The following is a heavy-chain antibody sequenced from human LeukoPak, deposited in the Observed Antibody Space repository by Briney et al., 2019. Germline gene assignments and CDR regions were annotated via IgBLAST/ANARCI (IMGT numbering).Heavy chain of an antibody. Sequence: GGSLRLSCAASGFTFSNARMSWVRQAPGKGLEWVGRIKSKTDGGTTDYAAPVKGRFTISRDDSKNTLYLQMNSLKTEDTAVYYCTTRARGNYYDSSGYLVPYYYYYYMDVWGKGTTVTVSS. CDR1: GFTFSNAR. D-gene: IGHD3-22*01. CDR3: TTRARGNYYDSSGYLVPYYYYYYMDV. CDR2: IKSKTDGGTT. V-gene: IGHV3-15*01. J-gene: IGHJ6*03.